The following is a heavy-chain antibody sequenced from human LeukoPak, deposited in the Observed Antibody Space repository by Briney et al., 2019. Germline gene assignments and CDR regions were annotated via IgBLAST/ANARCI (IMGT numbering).Heavy chain of an antibody. CDR3: AKTLYSSSSGGIDY. J-gene: IGHJ4*02. CDR2: ISGSGGST. D-gene: IGHD6-6*01. Sequence: GGSLRLSCAASGFTFSSYAMSWVRQAPGKGLEWVSAISGSGGSTYYADSVKGRFTISRDNSKNTQYLQMNSLRAGDTAIYYCAKTLYSSSSGGIDYWGQGTLVTVSS. CDR1: GFTFSSYA. V-gene: IGHV3-23*01.